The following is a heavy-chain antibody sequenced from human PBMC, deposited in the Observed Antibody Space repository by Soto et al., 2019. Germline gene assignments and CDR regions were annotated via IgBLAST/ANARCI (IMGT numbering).Heavy chain of an antibody. Sequence: ASVKVSCKASGYTFTGYYMHWVRQAPGQGLEWMGWINPNSGGTNYAQKFQGWVTMTRDTSISTAYMELSRLRSDDTAGYYCARGQSDTMVREGYAFDIWGQGTMVTVSS. V-gene: IGHV1-2*04. D-gene: IGHD3-10*01. CDR3: ARGQSDTMVREGYAFDI. CDR2: INPNSGGT. CDR1: GYTFTGYY. J-gene: IGHJ3*02.